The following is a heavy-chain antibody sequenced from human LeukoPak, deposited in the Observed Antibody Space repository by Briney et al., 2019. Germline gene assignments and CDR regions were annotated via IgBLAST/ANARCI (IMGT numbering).Heavy chain of an antibody. V-gene: IGHV7-4-1*02. CDR3: AKSLCFGAVIQDYYYYGMDV. D-gene: IGHD3-10*01. Sequence: ASVKVSCKASGYTFTSYAMNWVRQAPGQGLEWMGWINTNTGNPTYAQGFTGRFVFSLDTSVSTAYLQISSLKAEDTAVYYCAKSLCFGAVIQDYYYYGMDVWGQGTTVTVSS. CDR1: GYTFTSYA. J-gene: IGHJ6*02. CDR2: INTNTGNP.